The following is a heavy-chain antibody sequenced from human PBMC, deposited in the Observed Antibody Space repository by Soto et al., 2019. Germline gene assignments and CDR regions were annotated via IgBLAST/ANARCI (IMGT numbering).Heavy chain of an antibody. CDR3: ARKGYGGRWSLDY. V-gene: IGHV3-30*03. D-gene: IGHD2-15*01. J-gene: IGHJ4*02. CDR1: GFTFSSYG. CDR2: ISYDGNRK. Sequence: QLQLVESGGGVVQPGRSLRLSCAASGFTFSSYGMHWARQAPGEGLEWVAVISYDGNRKYYADSVKGRFTISRDFSKNTVDLHMNSLRVEDTAVYFCARKGYGGRWSLDYWGQAILVTVSS.